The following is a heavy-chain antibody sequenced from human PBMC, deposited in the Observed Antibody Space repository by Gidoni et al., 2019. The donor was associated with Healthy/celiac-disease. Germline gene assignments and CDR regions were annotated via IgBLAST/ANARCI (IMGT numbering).Heavy chain of an antibody. Sequence: QVQLVQSGAEVKKPGASVKLSCKASGYTFTGYYMHWVRQAPGQGLEWMGWINPNSGGTNYAQKFQGWVTMTRDKSISTAYMELSRLRSDDTAVYYCAREGRTTVTTVPYYDGMDVWGQGTTVTVSS. D-gene: IGHD4-17*01. CDR3: AREGRTTVTTVPYYDGMDV. V-gene: IGHV1-2*04. J-gene: IGHJ6*02. CDR1: GYTFTGYY. CDR2: INPNSGGT.